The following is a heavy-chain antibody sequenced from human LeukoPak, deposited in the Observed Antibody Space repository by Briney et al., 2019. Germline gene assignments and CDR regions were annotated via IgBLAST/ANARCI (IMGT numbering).Heavy chain of an antibody. D-gene: IGHD4-17*01. V-gene: IGHV4-39*01. CDR2: IYYSGSP. CDR1: GGSISSSSYH. Sequence: SDTLSLTCTVSGGSISSSSYHWGSIRQPPGTGLEGSGSIYYSGSPYYNPSLKSRVTISVDTSKNQFSLKPSSVTAADRAVYYCARRYGDYLYAFDIWGQGTMVTVSS. CDR3: ARRYGDYLYAFDI. J-gene: IGHJ3*02.